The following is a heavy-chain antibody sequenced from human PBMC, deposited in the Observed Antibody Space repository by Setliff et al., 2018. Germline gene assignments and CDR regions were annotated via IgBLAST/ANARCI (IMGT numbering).Heavy chain of an antibody. CDR2: MNPNSGNT. Sequence: GASVKVSCKASGYTFTSYDINWVRQATGQGLEWMGWMNPNSGNTGYAQKFQGRVTMTRNTSISTAYMELSSLRSEDTAVYYCARRVGSVGIQIPDYWGQGTLVTVSS. J-gene: IGHJ4*02. CDR3: ARRVGSVGIQIPDY. V-gene: IGHV1-8*02. D-gene: IGHD5-18*01. CDR1: GYTFTSYD.